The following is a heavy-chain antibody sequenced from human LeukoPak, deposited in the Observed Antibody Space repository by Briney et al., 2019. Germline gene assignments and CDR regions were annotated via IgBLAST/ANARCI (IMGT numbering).Heavy chain of an antibody. CDR3: AREVYCSGGSCYGLVWFDP. Sequence: ASVKVSCKASGYTFTSYDINWVRQATGQGLEWMGWMNPNSGNTGYAQKFQGRVTMTRDTSISTAHMELSRLRSDDTAVYYCAREVYCSGGSCYGLVWFDPWGQGTLVTVSS. V-gene: IGHV1-8*01. CDR2: MNPNSGNT. J-gene: IGHJ5*02. D-gene: IGHD2-15*01. CDR1: GYTFTSYD.